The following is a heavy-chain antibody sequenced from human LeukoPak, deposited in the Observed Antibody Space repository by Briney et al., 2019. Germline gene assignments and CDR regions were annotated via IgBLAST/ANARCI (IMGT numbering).Heavy chain of an antibody. J-gene: IGHJ5*02. CDR3: ARGTGTESLSSWFDP. D-gene: IGHD1-7*01. CDR1: GYTFTSYY. V-gene: IGHV1-46*01. CDR2: ISPSGGST. Sequence: GASVKVSCKASGYTFTSYYVHWVRQAPGQGLEWMGKISPSGGSTTYAQEFQGRVTLTRDMSTSTVYMELSSLRSEDTAVYYCARGTGTESLSSWFDPWGQGTLVTISS.